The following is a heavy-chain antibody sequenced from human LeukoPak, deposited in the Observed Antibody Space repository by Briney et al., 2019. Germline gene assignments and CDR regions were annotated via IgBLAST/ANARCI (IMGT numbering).Heavy chain of an antibody. CDR3: ATTFTFGGVIVKDY. D-gene: IGHD3-16*02. V-gene: IGHV1-8*01. CDR2: MNPNSGNT. CDR1: VYTFTSYD. Sequence: ASVKVSCKASVYTFTSYDINWVRQATGQGLEWMGWMNPNSGNTGYAQKFQGRVTVTRNTSISTAYMELSSLRSEDTAVYYCATTFTFGGVIVKDYWGQGTLVTVSS. J-gene: IGHJ4*02.